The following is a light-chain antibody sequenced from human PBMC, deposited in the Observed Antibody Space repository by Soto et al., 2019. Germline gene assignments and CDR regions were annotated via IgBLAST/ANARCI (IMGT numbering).Light chain of an antibody. CDR3: QQYSHLIT. J-gene: IGKJ5*01. Sequence: DIHMTQSPSSLSASVGDRVTITCQASQDISNYLNWYQQKLVKAPKLLIYDASNLETGVQSRFSGSGSGTDFTFTIRSLQPEDIATYYCQQYSHLITCGQGTRLEIK. CDR1: QDISNY. V-gene: IGKV1-33*01. CDR2: DAS.